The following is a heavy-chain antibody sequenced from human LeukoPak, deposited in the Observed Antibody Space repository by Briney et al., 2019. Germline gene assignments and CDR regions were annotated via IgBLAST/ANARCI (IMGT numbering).Heavy chain of an antibody. CDR2: IKQDGSEK. CDR3: ARATASNWFDP. J-gene: IGHJ5*02. CDR1: GFTFSSYW. Sequence: PGGSLRLSCAASGFTFSSYWMSWVRQTPGKGLEWEANIKQDGSEKYYVDSVKGRFTISRDNAKNSLYLQMNSLRAEDTAVYYCARATASNWFDPWGQGTLVTVSS. D-gene: IGHD2-21*01. V-gene: IGHV3-7*01.